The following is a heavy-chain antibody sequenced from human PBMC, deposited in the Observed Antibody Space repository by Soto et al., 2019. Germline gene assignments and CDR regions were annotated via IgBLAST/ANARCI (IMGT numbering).Heavy chain of an antibody. CDR3: ARDLDPHDSSGYAAPHYFDY. J-gene: IGHJ4*02. D-gene: IGHD3-22*01. Sequence: ASVKVSCKASGYTFTSYGISWVRQAPGQGLEWMGWISAYNGNTNYAQKLQGRVTMTTDTSTSTAYMELRSLRSDDTAVYYCARDLDPHDSSGYAAPHYFDYWGQGTLVTVSS. CDR1: GYTFTSYG. CDR2: ISAYNGNT. V-gene: IGHV1-18*01.